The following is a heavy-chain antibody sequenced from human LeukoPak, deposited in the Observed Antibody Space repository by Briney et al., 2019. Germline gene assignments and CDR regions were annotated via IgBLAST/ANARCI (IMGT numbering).Heavy chain of an antibody. J-gene: IGHJ4*02. CDR2: ISSSSSYI. D-gene: IGHD1-14*01. V-gene: IGHV3-21*01. Sequence: PGGSLRLSCAASGFTFSSYSMNWVRQAPGKGLEWVSSISSSSSYIYYADSVKGRFTISRDNAKNSLYLQMNSLRAEDTAVYYCARDRSRNGFWGPDYWGQGTLVTVSS. CDR3: ARDRSRNGFWGPDY. CDR1: GFTFSSYS.